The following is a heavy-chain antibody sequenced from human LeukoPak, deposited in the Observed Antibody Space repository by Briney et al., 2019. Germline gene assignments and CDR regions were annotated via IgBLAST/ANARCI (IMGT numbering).Heavy chain of an antibody. J-gene: IGHJ3*02. V-gene: IGHV1-18*01. D-gene: IGHD1-1*01. Sequence: GASEKVPCKAFGYTFDPSIISWLEPAPGQRLEWMDWISPNNGNTHYEQGVQGRVTMTTDTSRSTAYMELRSLRSDDTAVYYCTRVRNSNNWWGAFDIWGQGTMVTVSS. CDR3: TRVRNSNNWWGAFDI. CDR2: ISPNNGNT. CDR1: GYTFDPSI.